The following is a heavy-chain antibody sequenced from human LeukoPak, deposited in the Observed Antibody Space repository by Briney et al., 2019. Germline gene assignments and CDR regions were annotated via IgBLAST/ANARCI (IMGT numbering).Heavy chain of an antibody. CDR3: AKRGGFDSSGYYQPPEDY. D-gene: IGHD3-22*01. Sequence: PGGSLRLSCVASGFTFSNFAISWVRQAPGKGLEWVSAISGSGLSTYYADSVKGRFTISRDNSKNTVYLQMNGLSAEDAAVYHCAKRGGFDSSGYYQPPEDYWGQGTLVTVSS. CDR2: ISGSGLST. V-gene: IGHV3-23*01. CDR1: GFTFSNFA. J-gene: IGHJ4*02.